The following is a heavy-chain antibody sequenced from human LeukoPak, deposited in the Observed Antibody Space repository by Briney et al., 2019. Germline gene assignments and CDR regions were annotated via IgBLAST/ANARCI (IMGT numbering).Heavy chain of an antibody. Sequence: GGPLRLSCAASGITLSGYDMHWVRQSTGKGLEWVSCIGSAGDTYYAGSVKGRFTISREDAKKSLYLQMNSLRAGDTAVYYCVRGIGNYYDSGAADCWGQGTRVTVAP. J-gene: IGHJ4*02. D-gene: IGHD3-10*01. CDR3: VRGIGNYYDSGAADC. V-gene: IGHV3-13*04. CDR1: GITLSGYD. CDR2: IGSAGDT.